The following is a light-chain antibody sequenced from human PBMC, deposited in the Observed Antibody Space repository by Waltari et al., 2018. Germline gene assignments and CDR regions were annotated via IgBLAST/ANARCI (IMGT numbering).Light chain of an antibody. CDR3: QTGGHGTWV. Sequence: QLVLTQSPSASASLGASVKLTCTLSSGHSTNVIAWLQKRPEKGPRYLMKVNSDSSHNKGDEIPDRFSGSSSGAERYLTISSLQSEDEADYYCQTGGHGTWVFGGGTKLTVL. J-gene: IGLJ3*02. CDR1: SGHSTNV. V-gene: IGLV4-69*01. CDR2: VNSDSSH.